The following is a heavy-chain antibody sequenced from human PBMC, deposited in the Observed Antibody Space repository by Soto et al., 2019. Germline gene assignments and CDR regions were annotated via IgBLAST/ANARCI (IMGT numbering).Heavy chain of an antibody. Sequence: PGGSLRLSCAASGFTFSSYAMSWVRQAPGKGLEWVSAISDSGGSTYHADSVKGRFTISRDNSKNTLDLQMNSLRAEDTAVYYCAKSPSSGYFDYWGQGTLVTVS. J-gene: IGHJ4*02. CDR1: GFTFSSYA. D-gene: IGHD6-6*01. V-gene: IGHV3-23*01. CDR2: ISDSGGST. CDR3: AKSPSSGYFDY.